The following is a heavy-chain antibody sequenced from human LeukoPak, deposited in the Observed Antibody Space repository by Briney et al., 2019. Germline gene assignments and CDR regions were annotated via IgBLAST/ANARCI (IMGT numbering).Heavy chain of an antibody. Sequence: GTSVKVSCKASGFTFTSSAMQWVRQAPGQGLEWMGWISAYNGNTNYAQKLQGRVTMTTDTSTSTAYMELRSLRSEDTAVYYCARKDLSYYYDSSGYYYDYWGQGTLVTVSS. CDR3: ARKDLSYYYDSSGYYYDY. D-gene: IGHD3-22*01. CDR1: GFTFTSSA. V-gene: IGHV1-18*01. CDR2: ISAYNGNT. J-gene: IGHJ4*02.